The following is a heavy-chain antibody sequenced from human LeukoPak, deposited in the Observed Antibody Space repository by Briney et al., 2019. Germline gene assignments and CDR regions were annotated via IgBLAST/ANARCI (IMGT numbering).Heavy chain of an antibody. J-gene: IGHJ4*02. D-gene: IGHD4-23*01. CDR3: ARDQVGSNAVE. CDR1: GFIVSSNY. V-gene: IGHV3-66*02. Sequence: PGGSLRLSCAASGFIVSSNYMSWVRQAPGKGLEWVSVIYSGGSIYYADSVKGRFTISRDNSKNTLYLQMNSLRAEDTAVYYCARDQVGSNAVEWGQGTLVTVSS. CDR2: IYSGGSI.